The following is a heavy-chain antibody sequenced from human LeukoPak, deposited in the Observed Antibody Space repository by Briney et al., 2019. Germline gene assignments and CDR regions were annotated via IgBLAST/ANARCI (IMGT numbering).Heavy chain of an antibody. V-gene: IGHV1-18*04. CDR3: ARVGIYSSYDY. CDR2: ISAYNGNT. D-gene: IGHD6-6*01. J-gene: IGHJ4*02. CDR1: GYTFTSYG. Sequence: ASVKVSCKASGYTFTSYGISWVRQAPGQGLEWMGLISAYNGNTNYAQKLQGRVTMTTDTSTSTAHMELRSLRSDDTAVYYCARVGIYSSYDYWGQGTLVTVSS.